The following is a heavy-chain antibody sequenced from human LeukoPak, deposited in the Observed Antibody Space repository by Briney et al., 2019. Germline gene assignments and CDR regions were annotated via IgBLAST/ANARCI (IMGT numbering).Heavy chain of an antibody. CDR2: INTNTGNP. Sequence: ASVKVSCKASGYTFTSYAMNWVRQAPGQGLEWMGWINTNTGNPTYAQGFTGRFVFSLDTSVSTAYLQISNLKAEDTAVYYCARSVNQWLVHGGGYWGQGTLVTVSS. J-gene: IGHJ4*02. D-gene: IGHD6-19*01. CDR3: ARSVNQWLVHGGGY. V-gene: IGHV7-4-1*02. CDR1: GYTFTSYA.